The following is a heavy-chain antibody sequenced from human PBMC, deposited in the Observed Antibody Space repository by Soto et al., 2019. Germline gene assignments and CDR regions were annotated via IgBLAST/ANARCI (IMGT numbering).Heavy chain of an antibody. CDR2: ISGSGGST. D-gene: IGHD2-2*02. Sequence: GGSLRLSCAASGFTFSSYAMSWVRQAPGKGLEWVSGISGSGGSTYYADSVKGRFTISRDNSKNTLYLQMNSLRAEDTAVYYCAKDHIVLVPAAIFNFGYWGQGTLVTVSS. V-gene: IGHV3-23*01. J-gene: IGHJ4*02. CDR1: GFTFSSYA. CDR3: AKDHIVLVPAAIFNFGY.